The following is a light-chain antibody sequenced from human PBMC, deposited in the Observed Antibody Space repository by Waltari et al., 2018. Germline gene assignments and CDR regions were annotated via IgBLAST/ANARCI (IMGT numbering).Light chain of an antibody. V-gene: IGLV2-23*02. CDR3: CSYAGTPRVV. J-gene: IGLJ2*01. CDR2: ELN. Sequence: QSALTQPASVSGSPGQSITISCTGTNNDIGRHNLVSWYQQHPGKAPKVIIFELNKRPSGVSNRFSGSKSGNTASRTVSGLQPEDEADYYCCSYAGTPRVVFGGGTKLTVL. CDR1: NNDIGRHNL.